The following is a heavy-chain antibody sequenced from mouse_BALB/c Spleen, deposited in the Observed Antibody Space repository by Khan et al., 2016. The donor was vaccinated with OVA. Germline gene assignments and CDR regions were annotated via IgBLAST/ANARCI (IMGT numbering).Heavy chain of an antibody. V-gene: IGHV5-6-5*01. J-gene: IGHJ3*01. CDR3: ARDDWFTY. CDR2: ISSGGTT. Sequence: EVELVESGGDLVKPGGSLKLSCAASGFTFSNYAMSWVRQTPEKRLEWVAPISSGGTTYYPDSVKGRFTISRDNARNIMYLQMNSLRSEDTAMFYCARDDWFTYWGQGTLVTVSA. CDR1: GFTFSNYA.